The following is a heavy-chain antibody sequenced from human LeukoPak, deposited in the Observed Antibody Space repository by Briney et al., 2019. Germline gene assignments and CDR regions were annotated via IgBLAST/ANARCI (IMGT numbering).Heavy chain of an antibody. D-gene: IGHD3-22*01. J-gene: IGHJ4*02. CDR3: AKDWDYDSSGYLDY. V-gene: IGHV3-9*01. CDR2: ISWNSGSI. Sequence: PGGSLRLSCAASGFTFDDYAMHWVRQAPGKGLGWVSGISWNSGSIGYADSVKGRFTISRDNAKNSLYLQMNSLRAEDTALYYCAKDWDYDSSGYLDYWGQGTLVTVSS. CDR1: GFTFDDYA.